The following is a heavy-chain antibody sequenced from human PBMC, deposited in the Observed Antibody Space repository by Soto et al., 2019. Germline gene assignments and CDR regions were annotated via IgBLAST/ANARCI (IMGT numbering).Heavy chain of an antibody. CDR2: ISYDGSNK. Sequence: GGSLRLSCAASGFTFISYGMHWVRQAPGKGLEWVAVISYDGSNKYYADSVKGRFTISRDNSKNTLYLQMNSLRAEDTAVYYCAKDLPGQRYYYYGMDVWGQGTTVTVSS. V-gene: IGHV3-30*18. J-gene: IGHJ6*02. CDR1: GFTFISYG. D-gene: IGHD6-25*01. CDR3: AKDLPGQRYYYYGMDV.